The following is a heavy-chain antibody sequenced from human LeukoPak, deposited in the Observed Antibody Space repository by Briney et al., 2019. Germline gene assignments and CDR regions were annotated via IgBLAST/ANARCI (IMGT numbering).Heavy chain of an antibody. CDR1: GFTFSSFA. D-gene: IGHD6-6*01. CDR3: ARVAGSIYDGMDV. Sequence: PGGSLRLSCAASGFTFSSFAMAWVRQAPGKGLEWVSGISGSGGSTYYADSVKGRFTISRDNSKNTLYLQMNSLRAEDTAVYYCARVAGSIYDGMDVWGQGTTVTVSS. V-gene: IGHV3-23*01. J-gene: IGHJ6*02. CDR2: ISGSGGST.